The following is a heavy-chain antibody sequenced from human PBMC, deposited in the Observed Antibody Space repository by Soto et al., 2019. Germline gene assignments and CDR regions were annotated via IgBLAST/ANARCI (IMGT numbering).Heavy chain of an antibody. CDR1: GCSISGYF. V-gene: IGHV4-59*01. Sequence: SETLSLTCTVSGCSISGYFWTWIRQPPGKGLEWIGYISHTGITNYNSSLKSRVTMSVDTSKNQFSLRVSSLTAADTAVYYCARKEYYFDYWGQGILVTVS. CDR2: ISHTGIT. D-gene: IGHD3-10*01. J-gene: IGHJ4*02. CDR3: ARKEYYFDY.